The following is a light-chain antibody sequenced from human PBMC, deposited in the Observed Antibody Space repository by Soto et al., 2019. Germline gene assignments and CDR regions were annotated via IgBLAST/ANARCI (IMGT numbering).Light chain of an antibody. V-gene: IGLV1-40*01. CDR2: GDT. CDR1: NSNIGAGYD. J-gene: IGLJ2*01. CDR3: QSYDSSLSGSV. Sequence: QSVLTQPPSVSGAPGQRVTISCTGSNSNIGAGYDVHWYQQLPGTAPKLLIYGDTNRPSGVPDRFSGSKSGTSASLAITGLQAEDEADYYCQSYDSSLSGSVFGGWTKLTVL.